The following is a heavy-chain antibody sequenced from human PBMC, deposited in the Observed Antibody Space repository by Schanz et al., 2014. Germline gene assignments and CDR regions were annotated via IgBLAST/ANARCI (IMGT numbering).Heavy chain of an antibody. CDR2: IPWNGAAI. CDR3: AKGSRSGSKVMDV. Sequence: EVQLLESGGGLVQPGGSLRLSCAASGFTFSTSTMHWVRQAPGKGLEWVSNIPWNGAAIGYAGSVRGRFTISRDSAKNSLYLQMNSLRPEDTALYYCAKGSRSGSKVMDVWGKGTTVTVSS. CDR1: GFTFSTST. J-gene: IGHJ6*03. V-gene: IGHV3-9*01. D-gene: IGHD3-10*01.